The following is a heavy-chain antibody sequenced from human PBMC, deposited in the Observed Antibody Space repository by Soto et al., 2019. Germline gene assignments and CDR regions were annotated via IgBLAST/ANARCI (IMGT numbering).Heavy chain of an antibody. J-gene: IGHJ5*02. CDR3: TRSITGYSYADT. CDR2: INSDGSST. CDR1: GFTFTSYS. V-gene: IGHV3-74*01. Sequence: EVQLVESGGGLVQPGGSLRLSCAASGFTFTSYSMHWVRQAPGKGLVWVSRINSDGSSTVYVDSVKGRFTISRDNAKNTLYLQMNSLRAEDTAIYYCTRSITGYSYADTWGQGTLVKVSS. D-gene: IGHD5-18*01.